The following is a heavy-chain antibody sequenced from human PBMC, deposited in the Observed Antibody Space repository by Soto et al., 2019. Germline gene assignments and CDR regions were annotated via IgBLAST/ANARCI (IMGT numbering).Heavy chain of an antibody. D-gene: IGHD2-2*01. CDR1: RFTFTSYA. Sequence: QVQLVESGGGVVQFGRSLRLSCAASRFTFTSYAMHWVRQAPGKGLEWVAAISYHGRDEYYADSVKGRFSISRDNSKNTLNLQMNSLRAEDTAVYYCARGRFSTTLYAGFDPWGQGTLVTVSS. J-gene: IGHJ5*02. CDR2: ISYHGRDE. CDR3: ARGRFSTTLYAGFDP. V-gene: IGHV3-30*04.